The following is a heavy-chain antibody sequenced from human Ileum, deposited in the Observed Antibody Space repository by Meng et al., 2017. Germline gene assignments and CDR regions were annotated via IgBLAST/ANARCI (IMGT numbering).Heavy chain of an antibody. CDR3: ARIGFCSGRSCYGFFDY. CDR2: IYSSGGT. J-gene: IGHJ4*02. CDR1: CDSISSGGYY. V-gene: IGHV4-31*01. Sequence: GPLQESGPGLVKPSQTLSLTCTVSCDSISSGGYYWTWIRQHPGKGLEWIGYIYSSGGTYYTPSLKSLVTISLDTSKNQFSLRLSSVTAADTAVYYCARIGFCSGRSCYGFFDYWGQGTLVTVSS. D-gene: IGHD2-15*01.